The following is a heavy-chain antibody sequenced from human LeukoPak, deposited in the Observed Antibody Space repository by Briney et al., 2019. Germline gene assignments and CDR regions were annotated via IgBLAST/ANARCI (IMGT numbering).Heavy chain of an antibody. CDR1: GFTFDDYG. CDR2: INWNGGST. V-gene: IGHV3-20*04. D-gene: IGHD6-6*01. J-gene: IGHJ4*02. CDR3: ARRSSSSSFDY. Sequence: GGSLRLSCAASGFTFDDYGMSWVRQAPGKGLEWVSGINWNGGSTGYADSVKGRFTISSDNAKNSLYLQMNSLRAEDTALYYCARRSSSSSFDYWGQGTLVTVSS.